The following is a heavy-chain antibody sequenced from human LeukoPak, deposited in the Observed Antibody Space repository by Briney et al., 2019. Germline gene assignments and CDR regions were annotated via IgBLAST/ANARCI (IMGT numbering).Heavy chain of an antibody. CDR2: MNPNSGNT. CDR3: ARATMVRGDAFDI. Sequence: ASVKVSCKASGYTFTSYDNNWVRQATGQGLEWMGWMNPNSGNTGYAQKFQGRVIMTRNTSISTAYMELSSLRSEDTAVYYCARATMVRGDAFDIWGQGTMVTVSS. D-gene: IGHD3-10*01. CDR1: GYTFTSYD. V-gene: IGHV1-8*01. J-gene: IGHJ3*02.